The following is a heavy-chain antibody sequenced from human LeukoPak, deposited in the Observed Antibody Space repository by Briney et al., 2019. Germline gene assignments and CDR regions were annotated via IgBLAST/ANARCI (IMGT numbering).Heavy chain of an antibody. J-gene: IGHJ3*02. CDR2: IYSGGST. V-gene: IGHV3-53*01. D-gene: IGHD4/OR15-4a*01. CDR3: ARDRGAEDDAFDI. Sequence: GGSLRLSCAASGFTVSSNYMSWVRQAPGKGLEWVSVIYSGGSTYYADSVRGRFTISRDNSKNTLYLQMNSLRAEDTAVYYCARDRGAEDDAFDIWGQGTMVTVSS. CDR1: GFTVSSNY.